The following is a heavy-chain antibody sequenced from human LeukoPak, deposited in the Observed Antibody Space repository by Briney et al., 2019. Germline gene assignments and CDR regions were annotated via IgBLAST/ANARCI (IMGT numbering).Heavy chain of an antibody. D-gene: IGHD3-10*01. Sequence: GGSLRLSCAASGFTFSSYAMSWVRQAPGKGLEWVSAISGSGGSTYYADSVKGRFTISRDNSKNTLYLQMNSLRAEDTAVYYCAKAQLWFGELAPFDYWGQGTLVTVPS. CDR1: GFTFSSYA. CDR2: ISGSGGST. CDR3: AKAQLWFGELAPFDY. V-gene: IGHV3-23*01. J-gene: IGHJ4*02.